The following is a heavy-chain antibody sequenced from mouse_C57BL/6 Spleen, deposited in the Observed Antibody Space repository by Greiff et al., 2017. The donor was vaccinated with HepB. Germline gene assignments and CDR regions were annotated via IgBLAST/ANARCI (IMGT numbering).Heavy chain of an antibody. D-gene: IGHD2-5*01. CDR3: ASYSNYYAMDY. CDR2: INYDGSST. V-gene: IGHV5-16*01. Sequence: EVHLVESEGGLVQPGSSMKLSCTASGFTFSDYYMAWVRQVPEKGLEWVANINYDGSSTYYLDSLKSRFIISRDNAKNILYLQMSSLKSEYTATYYCASYSNYYAMDYWGQGTSVTVSS. J-gene: IGHJ4*01. CDR1: GFTFSDYY.